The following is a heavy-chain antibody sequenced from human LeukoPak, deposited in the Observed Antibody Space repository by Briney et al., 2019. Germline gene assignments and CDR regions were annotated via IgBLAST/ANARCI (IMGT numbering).Heavy chain of an antibody. V-gene: IGHV4-30-4*01. CDR1: GGSISSYY. CDR2: IYYSGST. J-gene: IGHJ3*02. CDR3: ARAPPPGDAFDI. Sequence: PSETLSLTCTVSGGSISSYYWSWIRQPPGKGLEWIGYIYYSGSTYYNPSLKSRVTISVDTSKNQFSLKLSSVTAADTAVYYCARAPPPGDAFDIWGQGTMVTVSS.